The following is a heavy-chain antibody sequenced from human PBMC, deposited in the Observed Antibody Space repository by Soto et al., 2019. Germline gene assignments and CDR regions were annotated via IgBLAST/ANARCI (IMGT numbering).Heavy chain of an antibody. D-gene: IGHD6-19*01. CDR3: VGGSGWVMDY. CDR1: GFIFSSYW. V-gene: IGHV3-7*03. Sequence: VQLVESGGGVVQPGRSLRLSCSASGFIFSSYWMTWVRHAPGKGLEWVANVKQDGSEQHYVDSVKGRFTISRDNVKNSLFLQMNSLRAEDTAVYYCVGGSGWVMDYWGQGTLVTVSS. CDR2: VKQDGSEQ. J-gene: IGHJ4*02.